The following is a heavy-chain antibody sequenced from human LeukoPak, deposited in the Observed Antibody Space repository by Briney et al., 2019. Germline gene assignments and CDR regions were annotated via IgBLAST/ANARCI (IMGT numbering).Heavy chain of an antibody. D-gene: IGHD5-18*01. CDR2: IYYSGST. CDR1: GGSISSYY. V-gene: IGHV4-59*08. Sequence: SETLFLTCTVSGGSISSYYWSWIRQPPGKGLEWIGYIYYSGSTNYNPSLKSRVTISVDTSKNQFSLKLSSVTAADTAVYYCARHPYSYGDWFDYWGQGTLVTVSS. CDR3: ARHPYSYGDWFDY. J-gene: IGHJ4*02.